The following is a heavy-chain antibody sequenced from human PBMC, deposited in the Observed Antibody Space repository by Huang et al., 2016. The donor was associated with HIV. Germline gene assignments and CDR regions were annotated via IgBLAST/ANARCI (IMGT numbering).Heavy chain of an antibody. J-gene: IGHJ4*02. CDR3: TRGGGLLWPYFDY. CDR2: IRSNSYGGTT. V-gene: IGHV3-49*03. CDR1: GFTFGDYA. D-gene: IGHD3-10*01. Sequence: EVQLVESGGGLVQPGRSLRLSCTASGFTFGDYAMSWFRQAPGKGLEWVGFIRSNSYGGTTECAASVKGRFIISRDDSKSIAYLQMSSLKTEDTAVYFCTRGGGLLWPYFDYWGQGTLVTVSS.